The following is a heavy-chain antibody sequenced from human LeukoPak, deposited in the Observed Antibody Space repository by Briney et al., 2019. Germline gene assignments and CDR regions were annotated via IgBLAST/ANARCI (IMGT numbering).Heavy chain of an antibody. D-gene: IGHD2-15*01. CDR3: ARRPAATRTNWFDP. Sequence: PSETLSLTCAVYGGSFSGYYWSWIRQPPGKGLEWIGEINQSGSTNYNPSLKSRVTISVDTSKNQFSLKLSSVTAADTAVYYCARRPAATRTNWFDPWGQGTLVTVSS. CDR1: GGSFSGYY. J-gene: IGHJ5*02. V-gene: IGHV4-34*01. CDR2: INQSGST.